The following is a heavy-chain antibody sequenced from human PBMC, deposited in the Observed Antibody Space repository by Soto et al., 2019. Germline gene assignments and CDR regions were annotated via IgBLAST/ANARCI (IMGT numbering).Heavy chain of an antibody. CDR2: IYPGDSDT. V-gene: IGHV5-51*01. D-gene: IGHD2-21*02. CDR1: RYSSTSNW. Sequence: GESLKISRKVSRYSSTSNWIGWVRQMPGKGLELMGIIYPGDSDTRYSPSFQGQVTISVDNSISAAYLQWSSLKASDTAIYYCARHRRGDGYNDASFYRGMDVWGQGNTVIVSS. J-gene: IGHJ6*02. CDR3: ARHRRGDGYNDASFYRGMDV.